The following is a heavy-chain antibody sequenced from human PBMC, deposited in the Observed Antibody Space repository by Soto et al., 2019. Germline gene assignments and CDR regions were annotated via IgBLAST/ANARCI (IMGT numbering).Heavy chain of an antibody. CDR1: GFTFSSYA. D-gene: IGHD4-17*01. CDR3: AKKVAGDYDLYYYYYMDV. Sequence: GGSLRLSCAASGFTFSSYAMSWVRQAPGKGLEWVSAISGSGGSTYYADSVKGRFTISRDNSKNTLYLQMNSLRAEDTAVYYCAKKVAGDYDLYYYYYMDVWGKGTTVTVSS. J-gene: IGHJ6*03. CDR2: ISGSGGST. V-gene: IGHV3-23*01.